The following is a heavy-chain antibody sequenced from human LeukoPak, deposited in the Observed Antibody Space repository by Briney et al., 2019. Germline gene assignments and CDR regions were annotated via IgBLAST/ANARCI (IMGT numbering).Heavy chain of an antibody. CDR1: GFTFSSYA. D-gene: IGHD3-22*01. CDR2: ISGSGGST. V-gene: IGHV3-23*01. Sequence: GGSLRLSCAASGFTFSSYAMSWVRQAPGKGLEWVSSISGSGGSTYSADSVKGRFTIYRDNSKNTLYLQMNSLRAEDTAVYYCAKGEDSSGYYSDFDYWGQGTLVTVSS. CDR3: AKGEDSSGYYSDFDY. J-gene: IGHJ4*02.